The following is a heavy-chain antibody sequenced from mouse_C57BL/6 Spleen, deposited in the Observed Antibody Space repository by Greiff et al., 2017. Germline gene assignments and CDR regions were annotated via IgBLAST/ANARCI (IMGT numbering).Heavy chain of an antibody. D-gene: IGHD4-1*02. V-gene: IGHV1-42*01. Sequence: EVQLQQSGPELVKPGASVKISCKASGYSFTGYYMNWVKQSPEKSLEWIGEINPSTGGTTYKQKFKAKATLTVDKSSSTAYMQLKSLTSEDSAVYYCARSPNWDEDYWGQGTTLTVSS. CDR1: GYSFTGYY. CDR2: INPSTGGT. CDR3: ARSPNWDEDY. J-gene: IGHJ2*01.